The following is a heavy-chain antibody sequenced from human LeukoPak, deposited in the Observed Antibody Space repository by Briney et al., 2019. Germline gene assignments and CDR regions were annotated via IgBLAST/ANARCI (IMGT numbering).Heavy chain of an antibody. Sequence: GGSLRLSCAASGFTFSSYSMNWVRQAPGKGLEWVSYISSSSSTIYYADSVKGRFTISRDNAKNSLYLQMNSLRAEDTAVYCCARGSGLGQLDYWGQGTLVTVSS. CDR2: ISSSSSTI. CDR3: ARGSGLGQLDY. V-gene: IGHV3-48*01. D-gene: IGHD2-2*01. CDR1: GFTFSSYS. J-gene: IGHJ4*02.